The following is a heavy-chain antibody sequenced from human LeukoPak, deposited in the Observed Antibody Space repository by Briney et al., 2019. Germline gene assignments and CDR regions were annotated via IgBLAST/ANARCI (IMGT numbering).Heavy chain of an antibody. CDR2: ISAYNGNI. CDR1: GYIFASYA. J-gene: IGHJ6*04. Sequence: ASVKVSCKASGYIFASYAITWVRQAPGQGFEWMGWISAYNGNIKYAQKFQGRLTMTTDTSTSTANMELRSLRSDDTAVYYCARSEGLLKSPNYYFYGMDVWGKGTTATVSS. V-gene: IGHV1-18*04. D-gene: IGHD2-15*01. CDR3: ARSEGLLKSPNYYFYGMDV.